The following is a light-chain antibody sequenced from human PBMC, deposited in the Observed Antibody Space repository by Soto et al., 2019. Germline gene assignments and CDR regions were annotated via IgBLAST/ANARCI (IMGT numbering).Light chain of an antibody. CDR2: DVN. Sequence: QSVLTQPRSVSGSPGQSVTISCAGINSDVGAYNYVSWFQQHPGEAPKVIIYDVNERPSGVPDRFSGSKSGHTASLTISGLQSEDEADYYCCSFAGGYTFVFGTGTKVTVL. CDR1: NSDVGAYNY. V-gene: IGLV2-11*01. J-gene: IGLJ1*01. CDR3: CSFAGGYTFV.